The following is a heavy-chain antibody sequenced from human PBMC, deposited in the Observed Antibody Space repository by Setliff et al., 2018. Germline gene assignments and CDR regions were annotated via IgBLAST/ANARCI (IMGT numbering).Heavy chain of an antibody. V-gene: IGHV5-51*01. CDR2: IYPGDSET. D-gene: IGHD5-18*01. CDR3: ARGMEDTAMLAY. CDR1: GYTFSTYW. Sequence: GESLKISCKGSGYTFSTYWIGWVRQMPGKGLEWMGIIYPGDSETRYSPSFEGQVSISADTSISTAYLQWSSLKASDTAMYYCARGMEDTAMLAYWGQGTPVTVSS. J-gene: IGHJ4*02.